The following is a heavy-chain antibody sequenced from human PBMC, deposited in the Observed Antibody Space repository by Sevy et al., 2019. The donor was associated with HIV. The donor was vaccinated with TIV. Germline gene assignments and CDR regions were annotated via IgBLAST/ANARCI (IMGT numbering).Heavy chain of an antibody. V-gene: IGHV3-21*01. CDR3: ARAVLYCSSTSCYTFDY. J-gene: IGHJ4*02. Sequence: GGSLRLSCAASGFTFSSYSMNWVRQAPGNGLEWVSSISSSSSYIYYADSVKGRFTISRDNAKNSLYLQMNSLRAEDTAVYYCARAVLYCSSTSCYTFDYWGQGTLVTVSS. CDR2: ISSSSSYI. CDR1: GFTFSSYS. D-gene: IGHD2-2*02.